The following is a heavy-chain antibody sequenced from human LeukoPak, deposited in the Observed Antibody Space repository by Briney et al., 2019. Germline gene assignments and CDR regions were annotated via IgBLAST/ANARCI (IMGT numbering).Heavy chain of an antibody. Sequence: SETLSLTCTVSGGSISKSSYYWGWIRQPPGKGLEWIGSIYYGGSAYYNPSLKSRVTISVDTSKSQFSLKLSSVTAADTAVYYCARQLVPARSNWFDPWGQGTLVTVSS. CDR2: IYYGGSA. CDR1: GGSISKSSYY. V-gene: IGHV4-39*01. D-gene: IGHD2-2*01. CDR3: ARQLVPARSNWFDP. J-gene: IGHJ5*02.